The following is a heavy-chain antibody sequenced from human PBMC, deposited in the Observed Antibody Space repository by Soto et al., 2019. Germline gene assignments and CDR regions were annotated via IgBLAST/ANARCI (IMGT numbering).Heavy chain of an antibody. CDR3: ARGPRVEMATIPAEYFQH. D-gene: IGHD5-12*01. CDR1: GGSISSYY. CDR2: IYYSGST. Sequence: SETLSLTCTVSGGSISSYYWSWIRQPPGKGLEWIEYIYYSGSTNYNPSLKSRVTISVDTSKNQFSLKLSSVTAADTAVYYCARGPRVEMATIPAEYFQHWGQGTLVTVSS. J-gene: IGHJ1*01. V-gene: IGHV4-59*01.